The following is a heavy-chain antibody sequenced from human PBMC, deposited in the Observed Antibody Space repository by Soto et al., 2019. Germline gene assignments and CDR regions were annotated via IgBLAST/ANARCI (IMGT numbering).Heavy chain of an antibody. CDR2: IKSKTDGGTT. V-gene: IGHV3-15*01. CDR3: TADVYCDFGSGWAGMDD. CDR1: GFTFSNAC. D-gene: IGHD3-3*01. Sequence: EVQLVESGGGLVEPGGSLRLSCAASGFTFSNACMSWVRQAPGRGREWVCRIKSKTDGGTTDYAAPVKGRFTILRDASRNTVYVQMNSLKTEDTALYYCTADVYCDFGSGWAGMDDWGQGTTVTVCS. J-gene: IGHJ6*02.